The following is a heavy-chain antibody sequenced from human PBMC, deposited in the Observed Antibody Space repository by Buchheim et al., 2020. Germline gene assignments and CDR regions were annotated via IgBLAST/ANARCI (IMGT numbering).Heavy chain of an antibody. D-gene: IGHD3-22*01. Sequence: QVQLQESGPGLVKPSETLSLTCTVSGGPISSYYWSWIRQPPGKGLEWIGYIYYSGSTNYNPSLKSRVTISVDTSKNQFSLKLSSVTAADTAVYYCARQGDDSSGYQNDYWGQGTL. V-gene: IGHV4-59*08. CDR2: IYYSGST. CDR3: ARQGDDSSGYQNDY. J-gene: IGHJ4*02. CDR1: GGPISSYY.